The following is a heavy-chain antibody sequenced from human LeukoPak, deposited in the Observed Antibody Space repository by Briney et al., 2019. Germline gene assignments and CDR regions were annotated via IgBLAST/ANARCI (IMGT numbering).Heavy chain of an antibody. Sequence: GGSLRLSCAASGFTFSTYWMTWVRQAPGKGLEWVSAISNNGGYTYYADSVQGRFTISRDNSKSTLCLQMNSLRAEDTAVYYCAKQLGYCSDGSCYFPYWGQGTLVTVSS. D-gene: IGHD2-15*01. V-gene: IGHV3-23*01. J-gene: IGHJ4*02. CDR1: GFTFSTYW. CDR2: ISNNGGYT. CDR3: AKQLGYCSDGSCYFPY.